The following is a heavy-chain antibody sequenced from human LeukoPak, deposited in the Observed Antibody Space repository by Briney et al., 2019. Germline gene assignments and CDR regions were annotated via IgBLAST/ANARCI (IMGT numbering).Heavy chain of an antibody. CDR3: ASHLPGGGSGTYAFDI. D-gene: IGHD3-10*01. V-gene: IGHV3-23*01. Sequence: PGGSLRLSCAASGFTFRSYAMSWVRQAPGKGLEWVSAIGVNTYYADSVKGRFTISRDNSQNTLFLQMNSLRAEDTAVYYCASHLPGGGSGTYAFDIWGQGTMVTVSS. CDR1: GFTFRSYA. CDR2: IGVNT. J-gene: IGHJ3*02.